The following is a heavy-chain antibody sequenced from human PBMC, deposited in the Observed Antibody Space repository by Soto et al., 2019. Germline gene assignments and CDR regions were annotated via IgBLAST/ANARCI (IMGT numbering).Heavy chain of an antibody. J-gene: IGHJ4*02. Sequence: ASVKVSCKASGGTFSSYTISWVRQAPGQGLEWMGRIIPILGIANYAQKFQGRVTITADKSTSTAYMELSSLRSEDTAVYYCARDPVYGDYAFYYFDYWGQGTLVTVSS. V-gene: IGHV1-69*04. CDR2: IIPILGIA. CDR1: GGTFSSYT. CDR3: ARDPVYGDYAFYYFDY. D-gene: IGHD4-17*01.